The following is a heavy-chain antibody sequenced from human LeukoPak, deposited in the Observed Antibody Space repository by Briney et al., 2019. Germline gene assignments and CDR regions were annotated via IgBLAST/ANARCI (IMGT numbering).Heavy chain of an antibody. CDR1: GFTFSSYG. D-gene: IGHD3-16*01. Sequence: GGSLRLSCAASGFTFSSYGMHWVRQAPGKGLEWVAFIRYDGSNKYYADSVKGRFTISRDNSKNTLYLQMNSLRADDTAVYYCARGESYYHYYMDVWGKGTTVTVSS. J-gene: IGHJ6*03. V-gene: IGHV3-30*02. CDR3: ARGESYYHYYMDV. CDR2: IRYDGSNK.